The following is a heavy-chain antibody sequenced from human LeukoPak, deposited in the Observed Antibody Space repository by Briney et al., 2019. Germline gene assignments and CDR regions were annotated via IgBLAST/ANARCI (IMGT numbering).Heavy chain of an antibody. CDR3: ARALGGPYYYDSSGSSNDAFDI. D-gene: IGHD3-22*01. CDR2: INPNSGDT. Sequence: VASVKVSCKASGYTFTGYYMHWVRQAPGQGLEWMGWINPNSGDTNYAQKFQGRVTMTRDTSISTAYMELSRLRSDDTAVYYCARALGGPYYYDSSGSSNDAFDIWGQGTMVTVSS. V-gene: IGHV1-2*02. CDR1: GYTFTGYY. J-gene: IGHJ3*02.